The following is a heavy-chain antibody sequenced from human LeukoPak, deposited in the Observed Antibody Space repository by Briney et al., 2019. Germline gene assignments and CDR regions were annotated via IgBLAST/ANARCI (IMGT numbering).Heavy chain of an antibody. CDR1: GYTFTGYY. D-gene: IGHD6-6*01. CDR2: INPNSGGT. CDR3: ARDRVAARRYNWFDP. Sequence: ASVKVSCKASGYTFTGYYMHWVRQAPGQGLEWMGWINPNSGGTNYAQKFQGRVTMTRDTSISTAYMELSRLRSDDTAVYYCARDRVAARRYNWFDPWGQGTLVTVSS. V-gene: IGHV1-2*02. J-gene: IGHJ5*02.